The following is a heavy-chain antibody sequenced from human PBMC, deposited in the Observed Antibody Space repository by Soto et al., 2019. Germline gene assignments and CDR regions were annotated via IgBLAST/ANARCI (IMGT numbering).Heavy chain of an antibody. J-gene: IGHJ6*02. CDR1: GFTFSSYS. Sequence: EVQLVESGGGLVQPGGSLRLSCAASGFTFSSYSMNWVRQAPGKGLEWVSYISSSSSTIYYADSVKGRFTIYRDNAKNSLYLQMNSLRAEDTAVYYCAVVPAANGHYGMDVWGQGTTVTVSS. CDR3: AVVPAANGHYGMDV. V-gene: IGHV3-48*01. CDR2: ISSSSSTI. D-gene: IGHD2-2*01.